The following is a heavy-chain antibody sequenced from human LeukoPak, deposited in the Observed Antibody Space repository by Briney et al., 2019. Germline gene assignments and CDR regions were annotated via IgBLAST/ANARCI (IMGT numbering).Heavy chain of an antibody. J-gene: IGHJ4*02. Sequence: PGGSLRLSCAASGFTISNYAMSWVRQAPGKGLEWVSTINSGSGGTYYADSVKGRFTISRDNSKNTLYLKMNSLRAEDTAMYYCAKDRGRAIFGVVIIVWYFDFWGQGTLVTVSS. CDR3: AKDRGRAIFGVVIIVWYFDF. CDR2: INSGSGGT. CDR1: GFTISNYA. D-gene: IGHD3-3*01. V-gene: IGHV3-23*01.